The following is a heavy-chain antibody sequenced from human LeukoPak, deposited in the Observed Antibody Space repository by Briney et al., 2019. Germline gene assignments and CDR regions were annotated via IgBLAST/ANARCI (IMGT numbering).Heavy chain of an antibody. CDR1: GFTFVSSW. V-gene: IGHV3-74*01. CDR2: INSDGSST. D-gene: IGHD5-24*01. J-gene: IGHJ4*02. CDR3: ARVKMAPILDYCDY. Sequence: GGSLTLSCAASGFTFVSSWMHWVRQAPGEGLVWVSRINSDGSSTNYAESVKGRFTISRDNAKNTLYLQMNSLRAEDTAVYCCARVKMAPILDYCDYWGQGALVTVSS.